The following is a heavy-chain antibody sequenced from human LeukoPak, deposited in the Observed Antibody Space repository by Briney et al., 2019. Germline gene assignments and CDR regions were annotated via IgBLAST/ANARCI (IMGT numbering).Heavy chain of an antibody. J-gene: IGHJ4*02. CDR2: ISSSSSYI. V-gene: IGHV3-21*01. D-gene: IGHD1-1*01. Sequence: GGGPRLSCGASGFTFFSYSMNWVRPAPGEGLEWVSSISSSSSYIYYADSVKGRFTISRDNAKNSLYLQMNSLRAEDTAVYYCARGTTNDYWGQGTLVTVSS. CDR3: ARGTTNDY. CDR1: GFTFFSYS.